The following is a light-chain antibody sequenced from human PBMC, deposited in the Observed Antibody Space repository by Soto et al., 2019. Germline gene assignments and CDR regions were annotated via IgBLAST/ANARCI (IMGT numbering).Light chain of an antibody. Sequence: IGVAQAPSALSFSPGKRTTLSCRASQSISSSYLGWYQQKPCLAPRLLIYDAFSRATGIPDRFSGSVSGTDFTLTISCLDSADFAEHSCQQYGSATSVPFAQGTRLEIK. V-gene: IGKV3D-20*01. CDR3: QQYGSATSVP. J-gene: IGKJ5*01. CDR1: QSISSSY. CDR2: DAF.